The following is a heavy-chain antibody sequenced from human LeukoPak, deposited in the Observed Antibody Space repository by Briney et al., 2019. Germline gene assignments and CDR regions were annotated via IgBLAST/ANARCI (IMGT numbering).Heavy chain of an antibody. J-gene: IGHJ4*02. CDR3: AREESGGYFDY. V-gene: IGHV1-46*01. CDR1: GYIFTAYY. Sequence: GASVKVSCKASGYIFTAYYVHWVRQAPGQGLEWMGVSNPSGVGTNYAQKFQGRVTMTRDTSTSTVYMELSSLRSEDTAVYYCAREESGGYFDYWGQGTLVTVSS. D-gene: IGHD2-8*02. CDR2: SNPSGVGT.